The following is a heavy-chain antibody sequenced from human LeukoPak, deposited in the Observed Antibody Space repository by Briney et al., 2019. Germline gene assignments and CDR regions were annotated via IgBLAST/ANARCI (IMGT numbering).Heavy chain of an antibody. CDR3: ARGGDYGDY. Sequence: SETLSLTCTVSGGSVSSSNYYWSWIRQPPGKGLEWIGYIYYSGSTNYNPSLKSRITISADTSKNQFSLKLSSVTAADTAVYYCARGGDYGDYWGQGTLVTVSS. CDR1: GGSVSSSNYY. J-gene: IGHJ4*02. V-gene: IGHV4-61*01. D-gene: IGHD4-17*01. CDR2: IYYSGST.